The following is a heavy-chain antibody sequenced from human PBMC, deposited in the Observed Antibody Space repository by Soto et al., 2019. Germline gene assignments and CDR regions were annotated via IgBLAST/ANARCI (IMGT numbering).Heavy chain of an antibody. D-gene: IGHD6-13*01. J-gene: IGHJ4*02. CDR2: INPSGGST. V-gene: IGHV1-46*03. CDR3: ARPGYSSSWPLFDF. Sequence: ASVKVSCKAPGYTFTSYSMYWVRQAPGQGLEWMGIINPSGGSTSYAQKFQGRVTMTRDTSTSTVYMEPSSLRSEDTAVYYCARPGYSSSWPLFDFWGQGTLDTVSS. CDR1: GYTFTSYS.